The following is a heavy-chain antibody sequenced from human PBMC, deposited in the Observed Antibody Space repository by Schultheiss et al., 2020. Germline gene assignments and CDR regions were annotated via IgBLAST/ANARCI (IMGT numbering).Heavy chain of an antibody. CDR2: ISYDGSNK. V-gene: IGHV3-30*18. D-gene: IGHD4-17*01. J-gene: IGHJ4*02. Sequence: GGSLRLSCTASGFTFSSFGMHWVRQAPGKGLEWVTVISYDGSNKFYADSVKGRFTISRDNSENTLYLQMNSLRAEDTAVYYCAKGRLRSHFDYWGQGTLGTASS. CDR3: AKGRLRSHFDY. CDR1: GFTFSSFG.